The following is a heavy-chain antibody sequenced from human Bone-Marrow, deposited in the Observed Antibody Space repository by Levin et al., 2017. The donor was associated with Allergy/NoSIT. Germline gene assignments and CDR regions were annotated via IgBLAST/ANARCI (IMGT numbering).Heavy chain of an antibody. J-gene: IGHJ2*01. V-gene: IGHV5-51*01. D-gene: IGHD2-21*01. Sequence: GGSLRLSCKTSGYNFIYQWTGWVRQMPGKGLEWVGFINPYDSDTRYSPSFQGQVTISADRSITTVYLQWSSLKASDTAMYYCARLTYGGSDCFSVSYWAVDLWGRGTLVTVSS. CDR2: INPYDSDT. CDR3: ARLTYGGSDCFSVSYWAVDL. CDR1: GYNFIYQW.